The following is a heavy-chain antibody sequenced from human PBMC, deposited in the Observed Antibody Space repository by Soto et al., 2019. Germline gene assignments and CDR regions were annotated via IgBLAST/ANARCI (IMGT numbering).Heavy chain of an antibody. CDR3: ARDNYGGTLDF. CDR1: GGSILNGGHY. J-gene: IGHJ4*02. D-gene: IGHD4-17*01. V-gene: IGHV4-31*03. Sequence: PSETLSLTCTVSGGSILNGGHYWTWIHQHPGKGLEWIGRIFFSGNTHYNPALKSRLTFSLDTAKNQFSLKLTSVTAADTAIYYCARDNYGGTLDFWGPGTLVTVSS. CDR2: IFFSGNT.